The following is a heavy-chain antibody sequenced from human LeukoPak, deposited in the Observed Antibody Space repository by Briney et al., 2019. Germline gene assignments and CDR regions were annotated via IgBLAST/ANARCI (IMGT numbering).Heavy chain of an antibody. D-gene: IGHD6-13*01. CDR1: GFTFNSYE. V-gene: IGHV3-23*01. J-gene: IGHJ3*02. CDR3: VKVDDSRSWYRAFDI. CDR2: ISVSGGST. Sequence: PGGSLRLSCAASGFTFNSYEMNWVRQAPGKGLEWVSDISVSGGSTYYADSVQGRFTISRDNSKNMVYLQMNSLRAEDTAVYYCVKVDDSRSWYRAFDIWGQGTMVTVSS.